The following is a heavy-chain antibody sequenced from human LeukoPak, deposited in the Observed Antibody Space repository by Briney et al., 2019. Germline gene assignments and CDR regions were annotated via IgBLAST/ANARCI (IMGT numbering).Heavy chain of an antibody. D-gene: IGHD3-22*01. Sequence: ASVKVSCKASGYTFTSYGISWVRQGPGQGLEWMGWISAYNGNTDYAHKLQGRVTMTTDTSTSTAYMELRSLRSDDTAVYYCAREKGYYDSSGYYFAGDWFDPWGQGTLVTVSS. CDR3: AREKGYYDSSGYYFAGDWFDP. V-gene: IGHV1-18*01. CDR1: GYTFTSYG. J-gene: IGHJ5*02. CDR2: ISAYNGNT.